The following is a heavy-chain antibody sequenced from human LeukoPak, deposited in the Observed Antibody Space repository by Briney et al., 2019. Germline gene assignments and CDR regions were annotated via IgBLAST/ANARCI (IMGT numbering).Heavy chain of an antibody. CDR2: IYYSGST. CDR1: GGSISSGAYS. CDR3: ARIAVAGVYYMDV. D-gene: IGHD6-19*01. V-gene: IGHV4-61*08. Sequence: SETLSLTCAVSGGSISSGAYSWSWIRQPPGKGLEWIGYIYYSGSTNYNPSLKSRVTISVDTSKNQFSLKLSSVTAADTAVYYCARIAVAGVYYMDVWGKGTTVTISS. J-gene: IGHJ6*03.